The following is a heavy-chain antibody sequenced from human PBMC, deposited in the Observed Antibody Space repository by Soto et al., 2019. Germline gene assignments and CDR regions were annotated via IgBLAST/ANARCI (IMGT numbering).Heavy chain of an antibody. Sequence: ASVKVSCKVSGGTFSSYAISWVRQAPGQGLEWMGGIIPIFGTANYAQKFQGRVTITADESTSTAYMELSSLRSEDTAVYYCASMSTAEDIVATIAETYYYYYGMDVWGQGTTVTVSS. J-gene: IGHJ6*02. D-gene: IGHD5-12*01. CDR3: ASMSTAEDIVATIAETYYYYYGMDV. CDR2: IIPIFGTA. V-gene: IGHV1-69*13. CDR1: GGTFSSYA.